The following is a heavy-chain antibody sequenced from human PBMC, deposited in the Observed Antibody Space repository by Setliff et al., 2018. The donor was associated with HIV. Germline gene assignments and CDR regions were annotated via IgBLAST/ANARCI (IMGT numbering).Heavy chain of an antibody. J-gene: IGHJ4*02. Sequence: GASVKVSCKTSGYTFSRYGFSWVRQAPGQGLEWMGWISAYNLNTNYAQKFQGRVTMTTDTSASTGYMELRSLRSDDTAVYYRARAYYHDSSGYQGFDYWGQGTLVTVSS. V-gene: IGHV1-18*01. CDR3: ARAYYHDSSGYQGFDY. CDR1: GYTFSRYG. D-gene: IGHD3-22*01. CDR2: ISAYNLNT.